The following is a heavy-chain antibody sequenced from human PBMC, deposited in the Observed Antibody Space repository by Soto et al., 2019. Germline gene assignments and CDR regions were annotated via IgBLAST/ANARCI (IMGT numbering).Heavy chain of an antibody. J-gene: IGHJ6*02. CDR2: IDPSDSYT. V-gene: IGHV5-10-1*01. Sequence: LGESLKISCKGSGYSFTSYWISWVRQMPGKGLEWMGRIDPSDSYTNYSPSFQGHVTISADKSISTGYLQWSSLKASDTAMYYCARPGSSSPYYYYGMEVWGQGTTVTVSS. D-gene: IGHD6-6*01. CDR1: GYSFTSYW. CDR3: ARPGSSSPYYYYGMEV.